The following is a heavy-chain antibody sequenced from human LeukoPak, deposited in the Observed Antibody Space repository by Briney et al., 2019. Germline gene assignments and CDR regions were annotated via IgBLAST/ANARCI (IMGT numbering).Heavy chain of an antibody. CDR2: IYYIGNT. V-gene: IGHV4-30-4*01. CDR1: GGSISSGDYY. D-gene: IGHD2-21*02. J-gene: IGHJ2*01. CDR3: ASAYCGGDCTPYWYFDL. Sequence: ASQTLSLTCTVSGGSISSGDYYWSWIRQPPGKGLEWIGYIYYIGNTFYNPSLKSRVTISVDTSKNQFSLKLSSVTAADTAVYYCASAYCGGDCTPYWYFDLWGRGTLVTVSS.